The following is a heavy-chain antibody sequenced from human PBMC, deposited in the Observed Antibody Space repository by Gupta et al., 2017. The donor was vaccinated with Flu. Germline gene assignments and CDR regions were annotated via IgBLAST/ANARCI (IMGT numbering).Heavy chain of an antibody. D-gene: IGHD3-10*01. J-gene: IGHJ4*01. V-gene: IGHV3-48*03. Sequence: SSYEMNWVRQAPGKRLEWLSYISGRGGTTYYADSVKGRFTISRDNAAKSLFLQMNTLRGDDTAIYYCVRDLRGGADYWGQGTLVAVSS. CDR2: ISGRGGTT. CDR1: SSYE. CDR3: VRDLRGGADY.